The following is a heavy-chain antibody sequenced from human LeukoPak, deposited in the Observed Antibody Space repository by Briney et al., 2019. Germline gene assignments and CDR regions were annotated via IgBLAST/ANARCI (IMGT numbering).Heavy chain of an antibody. CDR2: IIPIFGIA. D-gene: IGHD3-3*01. J-gene: IGHJ4*02. Sequence: SVKVSCKASGGTFSSYAISWVRQAPGQGLEWMGRIIPIFGIANYAQKFQGRVTITADKSTSTAYMELSSLRSEDTAVYYCAREDTTYHDFWSGYKPPDYWGQGTLVTVSS. CDR3: AREDTTYHDFWSGYKPPDY. V-gene: IGHV1-69*04. CDR1: GGTFSSYA.